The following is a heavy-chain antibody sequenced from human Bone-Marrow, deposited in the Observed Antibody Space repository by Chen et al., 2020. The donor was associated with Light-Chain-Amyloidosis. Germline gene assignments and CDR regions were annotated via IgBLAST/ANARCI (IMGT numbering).Heavy chain of an antibody. Sequence: DVQLLESGGGLVQPGGSLRLSCAASGFSFRTSWMHWVRQAPGKGLVWVSRINPDGTRVDYADSVGGRFTISRDDAKSTEYLQMNSLRAEDTAVYYCSREFTGYDDYWGQGTLVTVSS. D-gene: IGHD5-12*01. CDR2: INPDGTRV. CDR3: SREFTGYDDY. V-gene: IGHV3-74*01. J-gene: IGHJ4*02. CDR1: GFSFRTSW.